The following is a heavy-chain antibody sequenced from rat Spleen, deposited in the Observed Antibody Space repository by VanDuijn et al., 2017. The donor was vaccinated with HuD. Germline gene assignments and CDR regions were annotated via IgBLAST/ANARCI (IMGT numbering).Heavy chain of an antibody. J-gene: IGHJ3*01. D-gene: IGHD1-4*01. Sequence: EVQLVESGGGLVQPGRSLKLSCAASGFTFSKYGMHWIRQAPTKGLECVASISVSGGSSYYRDSVKGRFTLSRDNAKSTLYLQMDSLRSEDTATYYCATAGTRISRFAYWGQGTLVTVSS. CDR2: ISVSGGSS. V-gene: IGHV5-19*01. CDR3: ATAGTRISRFAY. CDR1: GFTFSKYG.